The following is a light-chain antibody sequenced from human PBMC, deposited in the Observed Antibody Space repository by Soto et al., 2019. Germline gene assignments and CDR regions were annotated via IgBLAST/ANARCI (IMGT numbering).Light chain of an antibody. CDR1: QSVSSTH. J-gene: IGKJ2*01. CDR2: GAS. V-gene: IGKV3-20*01. Sequence: EIVLTQSPCTLSLSPGERATLSCRASQSVSSTHFAWHHQKPGQAHRLLIYGASNRATGIPDRFSGSGSGTDFMLAISSLQPIDFAAYYCLHDGTSPHSFGQGTKLVIK. CDR3: LHDGTSPHS.